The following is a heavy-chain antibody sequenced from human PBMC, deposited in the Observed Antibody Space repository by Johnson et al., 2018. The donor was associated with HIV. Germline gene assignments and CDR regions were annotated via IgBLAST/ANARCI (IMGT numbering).Heavy chain of an antibody. V-gene: IGHV3-20*04. CDR3: ARNGLIPAAKGVAFDI. Sequence: VQLVESGGGVVRPGGSLRLSCATSGFTFDNYGMNWVRQAPGKGLEWVSGINWNGNTIYYADSVEGRFTISRDNAKNSLYLQMNSLRAEDTAVYYCARNGLIPAAKGVAFDIWGQGTTVTVSS. D-gene: IGHD2-2*01. J-gene: IGHJ3*02. CDR1: GFTFDNYG. CDR2: INWNGNTI.